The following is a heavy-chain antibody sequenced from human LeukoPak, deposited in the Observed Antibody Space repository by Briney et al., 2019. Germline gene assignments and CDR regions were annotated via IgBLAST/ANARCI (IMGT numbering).Heavy chain of an antibody. J-gene: IGHJ4*02. Sequence: GGSLRLSCAASGFTFSSYAMSWVRQAPGKRLEWVAGISGSGGSTYYADSVKGRFTISRDNSKNTLYLQMNSLRAEDTAVYYCAKESNRIVGAGGFDYWGQGTLVTVSS. V-gene: IGHV3-23*01. CDR2: ISGSGGST. D-gene: IGHD1-26*01. CDR3: AKESNRIVGAGGFDY. CDR1: GFTFSSYA.